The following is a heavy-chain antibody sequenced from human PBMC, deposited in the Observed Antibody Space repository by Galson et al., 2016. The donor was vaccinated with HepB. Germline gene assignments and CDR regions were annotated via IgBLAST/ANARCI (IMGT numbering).Heavy chain of an antibody. Sequence: QSGAEVKKPGESLKISCKGSGYRFSNFWIGWVRQMPGKGLEWMGIIYPSDSDTRYSPSFQGQVTISADKSINTAYLQWSSLKASDTAMYYCARRGFDSSGFFSYYDYWAQGTLVIVSS. J-gene: IGHJ4*02. CDR3: ARRGFDSSGFFSYYDY. CDR1: GYRFSNFW. V-gene: IGHV5-51*01. D-gene: IGHD3-22*01. CDR2: IYPSDSDT.